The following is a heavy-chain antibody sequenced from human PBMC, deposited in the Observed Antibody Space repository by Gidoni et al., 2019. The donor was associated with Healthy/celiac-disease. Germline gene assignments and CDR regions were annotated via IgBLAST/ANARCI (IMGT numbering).Heavy chain of an antibody. CDR3: ARTRKPVVVPAAIRGHYYYGMDV. CDR1: GGSISSSSYY. V-gene: IGHV4-39*01. D-gene: IGHD2-2*02. CDR2: IYYSGST. J-gene: IGHJ6*02. Sequence: QLQLPESGPGLVKPSATLSLPCTVSGGSISSSSYYWGWIRQPPGKGLEWLGSIYYSGSTYYNPSLKSRVTISVDTSKNQFSLKLSSVTAADTAVYYCARTRKPVVVPAAIRGHYYYGMDVWGQGTTVTVSS.